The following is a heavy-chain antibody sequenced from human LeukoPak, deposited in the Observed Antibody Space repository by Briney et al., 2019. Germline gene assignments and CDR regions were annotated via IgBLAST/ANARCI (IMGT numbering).Heavy chain of an antibody. D-gene: IGHD2-2*01. CDR2: ISWNSGSI. CDR1: GFTFDDYA. Sequence: GRSLRLSCAASGFTFDDYAMHWVRQAPGKGLEWVSGISWNSGSIGYADSVKGRFTISRDNSKNTLYLQMNSLRAEDTAVYYCAKDRGYCSTTSCFFNYWGQGTLVTVSS. CDR3: AKDRGYCSTTSCFFNY. V-gene: IGHV3-9*01. J-gene: IGHJ4*02.